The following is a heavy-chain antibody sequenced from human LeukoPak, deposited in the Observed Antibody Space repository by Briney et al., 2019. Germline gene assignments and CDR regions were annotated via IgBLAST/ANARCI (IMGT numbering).Heavy chain of an antibody. CDR3: ASALSRNYAPYNWFDP. D-gene: IGHD1-7*01. Sequence: GASVKVSCKASGGTFSSYAISWVRQAPGQGLEWMGGIIPIFGTANYAQKFQGRVTITTDESTSTAYMELSSLRSEDTAVYYCASALSRNYAPYNWFDPWGQGTLVTVSS. CDR2: IIPIFGTA. CDR1: GGTFSSYA. V-gene: IGHV1-69*05. J-gene: IGHJ5*02.